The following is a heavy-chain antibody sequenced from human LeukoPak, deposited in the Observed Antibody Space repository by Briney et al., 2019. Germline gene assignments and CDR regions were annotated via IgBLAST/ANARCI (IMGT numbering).Heavy chain of an antibody. D-gene: IGHD3-22*01. Sequence: SETLSLTCTVSGGSISSYYWSWIRQPPGKGLEWIGYIYYSGSTSYNPSLKSRLTISVDTSKKQFSLKLSSVTAADTAVYYCARVRRYYYDSSVKGAFDIWGQGTMVTVS. CDR2: IYYSGST. CDR1: GGSISSYY. V-gene: IGHV4-59*12. J-gene: IGHJ3*02. CDR3: ARVRRYYYDSSVKGAFDI.